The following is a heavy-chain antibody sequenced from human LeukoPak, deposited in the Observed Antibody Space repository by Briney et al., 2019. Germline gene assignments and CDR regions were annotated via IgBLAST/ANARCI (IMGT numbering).Heavy chain of an antibody. D-gene: IGHD6-13*01. CDR2: IIPILGIA. Sequence: GASVKVSCKASGGTFSSYAISWVRQAPGQGLEWMGRIIPILGIANYAQKFQGRVTITADKSTSTAYMELSSLRSEDTAVYYCATYSSSWTGPFDYWGQGTLVTVSS. CDR3: ATYSSSWTGPFDY. CDR1: GGTFSSYA. J-gene: IGHJ4*02. V-gene: IGHV1-69*04.